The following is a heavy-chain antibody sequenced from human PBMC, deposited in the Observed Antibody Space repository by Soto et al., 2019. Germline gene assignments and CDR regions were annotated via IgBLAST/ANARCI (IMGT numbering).Heavy chain of an antibody. J-gene: IGHJ4*02. Sequence: PSETLSLTCTVSGGSISSSAHYGRWCRQHPGKGLEWIGYTYYSGSTYYNPSLKSRVTISVDTSKNQFSLKLSSVTAADTAVYYCARSGYSYGPNPLLYWGQGTLVTVS. CDR3: ARSGYSYGPNPLLY. D-gene: IGHD5-18*01. CDR2: TYYSGST. CDR1: GGSISSSAHY. V-gene: IGHV4-31*03.